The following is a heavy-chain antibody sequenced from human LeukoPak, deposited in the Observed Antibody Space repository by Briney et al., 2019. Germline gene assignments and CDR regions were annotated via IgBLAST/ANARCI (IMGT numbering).Heavy chain of an antibody. J-gene: IGHJ4*02. CDR1: GFTFSSYG. Sequence: GGSLRLSCAASGFTFSSYGMHWVRQAPGKGLEWVAFIRYDGSNKYYADSVKGRFTISRDDSKNTLYLQMNSLRAEDTAVYYCAKETVDIVVVPAAKRDFDYWGQGTLVTVSS. V-gene: IGHV3-30*02. CDR2: IRYDGSNK. CDR3: AKETVDIVVVPAAKRDFDY. D-gene: IGHD2-2*01.